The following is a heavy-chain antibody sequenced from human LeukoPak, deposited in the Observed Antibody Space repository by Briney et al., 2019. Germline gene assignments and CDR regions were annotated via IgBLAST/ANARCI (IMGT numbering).Heavy chain of an antibody. Sequence: PGGSLRLSCAASGFTFSSYAMHWVRQAPGKGLLWVSRINSDGSSPTYADSVKGRFTISRDNAKNTLYLQMNSLTTEDTAVYYCARGFAVDWFDPWGQGTLVTVSS. CDR3: ARGFAVDWFDP. CDR2: INSDGSSP. J-gene: IGHJ5*02. CDR1: GFTFSSYA. D-gene: IGHD3-16*01. V-gene: IGHV3-74*01.